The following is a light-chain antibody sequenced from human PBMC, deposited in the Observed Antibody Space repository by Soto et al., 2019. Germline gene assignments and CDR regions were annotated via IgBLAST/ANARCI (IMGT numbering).Light chain of an antibody. Sequence: QAVVTQPPSVSGAPGQRVTISCTGSSSNIGAGYDVHWYQQLPGTAPKLLIYGNSNRPSGVPDRFSGSKSGTSAPLAITGLQAEDEADYYCQSYDSSVSKVVFGGGTKLTVL. CDR3: QSYDSSVSKVV. CDR2: GNS. V-gene: IGLV1-40*01. J-gene: IGLJ2*01. CDR1: SSNIGAGYD.